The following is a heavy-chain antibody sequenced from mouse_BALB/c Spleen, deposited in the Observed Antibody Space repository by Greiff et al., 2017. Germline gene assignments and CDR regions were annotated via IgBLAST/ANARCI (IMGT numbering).Heavy chain of an antibody. J-gene: IGHJ1*01. CDR1: GFSLTDYG. CDR3: AKEGAYLYWYFDV. D-gene: IGHD5-5*01. V-gene: IGHV2-6-5*01. CDR2: IWGGGST. Sequence: VMLVESGPGLVAPSQSLSITCTVSGFSLTDYGVSWIRQPPGKGLEWLGVIWGGGSTYYNSALKSRLSISKDNSKSQVFLKMNSLQTDDTAMYYCAKEGAYLYWYFDVWGAGTTVTVSS.